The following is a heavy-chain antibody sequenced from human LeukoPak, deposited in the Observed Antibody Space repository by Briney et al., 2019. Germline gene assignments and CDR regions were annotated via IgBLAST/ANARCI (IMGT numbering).Heavy chain of an antibody. CDR3: ARSGTVGAMPV. Sequence: SETLSLTCTVSGGSVSGYYWSWIRLPPGKGLEWIGYIYFSGSTNYNPSLKSRLTISVDTSKNQFSLKLSSVTAADTAVYYCARSGTVGAMPVWGQGTLVTVSS. V-gene: IGHV4-59*08. CDR2: IYFSGST. J-gene: IGHJ4*02. CDR1: GGSVSGYY. D-gene: IGHD1-26*01.